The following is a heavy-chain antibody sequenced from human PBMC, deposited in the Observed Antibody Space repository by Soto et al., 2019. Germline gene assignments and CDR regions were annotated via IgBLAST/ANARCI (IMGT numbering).Heavy chain of an antibody. CDR3: ASPNPQRGSGFLFDY. D-gene: IGHD2-21*01. CDR2: MYFGGSF. CDR1: GDSVNTGY. V-gene: IGHV4-59*02. Sequence: PSETLSLTCNVSGDSVNTGYWSWIRQPPGKGLEWIGFMYFGGSFNYNPSLTSRVTISVDSSKNQFYLKMTSVTAADTAVYYCASPNPQRGSGFLFDYWGQGTLVTVSS. J-gene: IGHJ4*02.